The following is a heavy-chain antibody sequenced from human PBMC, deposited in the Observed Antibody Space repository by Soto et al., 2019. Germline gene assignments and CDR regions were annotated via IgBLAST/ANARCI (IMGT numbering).Heavy chain of an antibody. V-gene: IGHV4-39*01. CDR2: IYYSGST. D-gene: IGHD4-17*01. Sequence: SQTLSLTCTVSGGSISSSSYYWGWIRQPPGKGLEWIGSIYYSGSTYYNPSLKSRVTISVDTSKNQFSLKLSSVTAADTAVYYCASPYGDYDAGDYWGQGTLVTVSS. J-gene: IGHJ4*02. CDR1: GGSISSSSYY. CDR3: ASPYGDYDAGDY.